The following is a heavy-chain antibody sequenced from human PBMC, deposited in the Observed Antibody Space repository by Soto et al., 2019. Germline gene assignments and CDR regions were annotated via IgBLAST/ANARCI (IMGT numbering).Heavy chain of an antibody. CDR1: GGSISSSNW. J-gene: IGHJ4*02. D-gene: IGHD1-26*01. V-gene: IGHV4-4*02. Sequence: PSETLSLTCAVSGGSISSSNWWSWVRQPPGKGLEWIGEIYHSGSTNYNPSLKSRVTISVDKSKNQFSLKLSSVTAADTAVYYCARGRGLIVGETTGFDYWGQGTLVTVSS. CDR3: ARGRGLIVGETTGFDY. CDR2: IYHSGST.